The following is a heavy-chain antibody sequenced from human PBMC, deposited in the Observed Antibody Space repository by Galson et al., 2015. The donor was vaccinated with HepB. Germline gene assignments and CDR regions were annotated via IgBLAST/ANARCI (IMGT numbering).Heavy chain of an antibody. CDR2: IKSNADGGTI. V-gene: IGHV3-15*01. CDR3: TFFGGAFDI. D-gene: IGHD3-10*01. J-gene: IGHJ3*02. Sequence: SLRLSCAASGFIFTKAGMSWVRQAPGKGLEWVGRIKSNADGGTIDYSAPVKGRFTISRDDSKNTLYLQMNNLQTDDTAVYYCTFFGGAFDIWGHGTKVTVS. CDR1: GFIFTKAG.